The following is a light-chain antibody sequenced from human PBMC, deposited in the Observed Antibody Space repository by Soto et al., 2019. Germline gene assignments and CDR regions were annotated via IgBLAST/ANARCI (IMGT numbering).Light chain of an antibody. CDR3: ISYTGSSTSYV. V-gene: IGLV2-14*01. CDR1: SSDVGGYNY. CDR2: EVS. J-gene: IGLJ1*01. Sequence: QSVLTQPASVSGSPGQSITISCTGTSSDVGGYNYVSWYQQHPGKAPKLMIYEVSNRPSGVSNRFSGSKSGNTASLTTSGLQAEDEADYYCISYTGSSTSYVFGSGTKVTVL.